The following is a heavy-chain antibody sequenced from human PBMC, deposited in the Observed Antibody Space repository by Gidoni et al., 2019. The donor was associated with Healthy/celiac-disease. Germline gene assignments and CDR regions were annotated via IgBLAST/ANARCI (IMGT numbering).Heavy chain of an antibody. Sequence: QVQLQESGPGLVKPSETLSLTCPVSGGSISRYYWSWIRQPPGKGLEWIGYIYYSGSTNYNPSLKSRVTIAVDTSKNQFSLKLSSVTAADTAVYYCARDKYDSRYYYYYMDVWGKGTTVTVSS. CDR3: ARDKYDSRYYYYYMDV. J-gene: IGHJ6*03. D-gene: IGHD3-3*01. V-gene: IGHV4-59*01. CDR1: GGSISRYY. CDR2: IYYSGST.